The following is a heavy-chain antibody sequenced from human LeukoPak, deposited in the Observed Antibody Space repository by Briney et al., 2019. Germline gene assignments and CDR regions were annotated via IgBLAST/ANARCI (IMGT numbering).Heavy chain of an antibody. J-gene: IGHJ4*02. CDR3: ARSSGSYSPFDY. CDR1: GGSISSSNW. V-gene: IGHV4-4*02. Sequence: SETLSLTGTVSGGSISSSNWWRWVRQPPGKGLEWIGEIYHSGSTNYNPSLKSRVTISVDKSKNQFSLKLSSVTAADTAVYYCARSSGSYSPFDYWGQGTLVTVSS. CDR2: IYHSGST. D-gene: IGHD1-26*01.